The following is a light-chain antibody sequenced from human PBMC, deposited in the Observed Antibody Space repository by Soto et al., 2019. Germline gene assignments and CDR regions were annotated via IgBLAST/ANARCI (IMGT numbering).Light chain of an antibody. CDR2: GAS. CDR1: QSVSGN. Sequence: EIVMTQSPATLSVSPGERATLSCRASQSVSGNLARYQHKPGQAPRLLIYGASTRATGIPARFSGSGSGTEFTLTISSLQSEDFAVYYCQQCNSWPRTFGQGTKLEIK. V-gene: IGKV3-15*01. J-gene: IGKJ2*01. CDR3: QQCNSWPRT.